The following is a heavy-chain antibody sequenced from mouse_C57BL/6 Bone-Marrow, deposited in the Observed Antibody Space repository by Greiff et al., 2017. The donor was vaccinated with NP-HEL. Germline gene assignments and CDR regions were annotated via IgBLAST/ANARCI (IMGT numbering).Heavy chain of an antibody. D-gene: IGHD1-3*01. J-gene: IGHJ3*01. CDR3: TRGDGGSAWFAY. Sequence: QVHVKQSGAELVRPGASVMLSCKASGYTFTDYEMHWVKQTPVHGLEWIGAIDPETGGTAYNQKFKGKAILTADKSSSTAYMELRSLTSEDSAVYYCTRGDGGSAWFAYWGQGTLVTVSA. V-gene: IGHV1-15*01. CDR2: IDPETGGT. CDR1: GYTFTDYE.